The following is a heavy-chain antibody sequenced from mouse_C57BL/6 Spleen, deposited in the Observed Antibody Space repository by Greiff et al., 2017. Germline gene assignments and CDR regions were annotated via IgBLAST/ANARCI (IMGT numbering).Heavy chain of an antibody. V-gene: IGHV1-26*01. CDR1: GYTFTDYY. Sequence: EVQLQQSGPELVKPGASVKISCKASGYTFTDYYMNWVKQSHGKSLEWIGDINPNNGGTSYNQKFKGKATLTVDKSSSTAYMELRSLTSEDSAVYYWARWDDYDEDAMDYWGQGASVTVSS. J-gene: IGHJ4*01. D-gene: IGHD2-4*01. CDR2: INPNNGGT. CDR3: ARWDDYDEDAMDY.